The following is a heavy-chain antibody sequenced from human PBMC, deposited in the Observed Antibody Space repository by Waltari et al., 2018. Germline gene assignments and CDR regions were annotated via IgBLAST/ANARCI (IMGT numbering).Heavy chain of an antibody. Sequence: EVQLVQSGAEVKKPGESLRISCTASGYTFPNYWISWVRQMPGKGLEWMGGMDPKDSYTNYSPSFRGHVTISIDKSISTVYLQWSSLKASDTAIYYCAIHPTSFWAAYYFDYWGQGTLVTVSS. J-gene: IGHJ4*02. CDR1: GYTFPNYW. CDR2: MDPKDSYT. V-gene: IGHV5-10-1*03. CDR3: AIHPTSFWAAYYFDY. D-gene: IGHD3-3*01.